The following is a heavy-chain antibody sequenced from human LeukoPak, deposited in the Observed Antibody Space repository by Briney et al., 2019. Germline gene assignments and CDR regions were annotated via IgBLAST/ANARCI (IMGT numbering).Heavy chain of an antibody. D-gene: IGHD3-3*01. CDR2: ISYDGSNK. CDR3: ARDRVTIFGVVTSYYYYMDV. CDR1: GFTFSSYA. V-gene: IGHV3-30-3*01. J-gene: IGHJ6*03. Sequence: PGGSLRLSCAASGFTFSSYAMHWVRQAPGKGLEWVAVISYDGSNKYYADSVKGRFTISRDNSKNTLYLQMNSLRAEDTAVYYCARDRVTIFGVVTSYYYYMDVWGKGTTVTVSS.